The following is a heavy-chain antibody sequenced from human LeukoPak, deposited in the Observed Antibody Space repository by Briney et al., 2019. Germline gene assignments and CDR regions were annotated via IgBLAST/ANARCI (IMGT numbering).Heavy chain of an antibody. D-gene: IGHD4-17*01. CDR2: ISWNSGSI. Sequence: GGSLRLSCAASGFTFDDYAIHWVRQAPGKGLEGVSGISWNSGSIGYADSVKGRFTISRDNAKNSLYLQMNSLRAEDTALYYCAKAMTTVTTTAGSFDYWGQGTLVTVSS. J-gene: IGHJ4*02. CDR1: GFTFDDYA. CDR3: AKAMTTVTTTAGSFDY. V-gene: IGHV3-9*01.